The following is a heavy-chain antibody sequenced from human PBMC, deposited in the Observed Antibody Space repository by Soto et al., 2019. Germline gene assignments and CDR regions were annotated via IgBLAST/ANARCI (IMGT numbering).Heavy chain of an antibody. CDR1: GYTFTDYY. Sequence: QVQLVQSGAEVKKPGASVKVSCKASGYTFTDYYIHWVRQAPGHGLEWMGWINPNSGGTNYAQKFQGRVTMTGATSISTVYMELSSLRSADTAVYYCASGGRSGCYTPFDYWCQGILVTGSS. CDR3: ASGGRSGCYTPFDY. CDR2: INPNSGGT. D-gene: IGHD6-19*01. J-gene: IGHJ4*02. V-gene: IGHV1-2*02.